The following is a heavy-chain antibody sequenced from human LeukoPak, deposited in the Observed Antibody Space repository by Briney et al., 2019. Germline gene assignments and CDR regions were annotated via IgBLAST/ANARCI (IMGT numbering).Heavy chain of an antibody. Sequence: GGSLRLSCAASGFTFSDYYMSWIRQAPGKGLEWVSYISSRSSYTKYADSVKGRFTISRDNAKNTLYLQMNSLRAEDTAVYFCASSPGSLGNFDIWGQGTMVTVSS. J-gene: IGHJ3*02. D-gene: IGHD3-16*01. V-gene: IGHV3-11*06. CDR2: ISSRSSYT. CDR3: ASSPGSLGNFDI. CDR1: GFTFSDYY.